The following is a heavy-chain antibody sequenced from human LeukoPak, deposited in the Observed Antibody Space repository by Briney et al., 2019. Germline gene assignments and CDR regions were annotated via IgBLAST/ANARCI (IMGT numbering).Heavy chain of an antibody. D-gene: IGHD5-18*01. V-gene: IGHV6-1*01. CDR2: TYYRSKWYN. CDR1: GDSVSSNSAA. CDR3: ARDLKCSYRYYYYYGMDV. J-gene: IGHJ6*02. Sequence: SQTLSLTCAISGDSVSSNSAAWNWIRQSPSRGLEWLGRTYYRSKWYNDYAVSVKSRITINPDTSKNQFSLQLNSVTPEDTAVYYCARDLKCSYRYYYYYGMDVWGQGTTVTVSS.